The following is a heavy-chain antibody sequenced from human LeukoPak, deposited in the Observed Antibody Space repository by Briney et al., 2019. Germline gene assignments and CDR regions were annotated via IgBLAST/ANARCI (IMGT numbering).Heavy chain of an antibody. CDR1: GFTVTSNY. CDR2: IYTGGST. D-gene: IGHD5-12*01. Sequence: GGSLRLSCAASGFTVTSNYMSWVRQAPGKGLEWVSVIYTGGSTYYADSVKGRFIISRDNSKNTLYLQMNSLRAEDTAVYYCARGGYDDGGNYFDFWGQGTLATVSS. V-gene: IGHV3-66*01. J-gene: IGHJ4*02. CDR3: ARGGYDDGGNYFDF.